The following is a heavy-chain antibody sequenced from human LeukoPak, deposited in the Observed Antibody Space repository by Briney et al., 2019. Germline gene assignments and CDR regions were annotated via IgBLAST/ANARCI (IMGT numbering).Heavy chain of an antibody. Sequence: SETLSLTCPVSSGSISSYYWSWIRQPPGKGLEWIGYIYYKGSTNYNPSLKSRVIISVDTSKNQFSLKLSSVTAADTAVYYCAREGDVDRAAFDIWGQGTMVTVSS. CDR1: SGSISSYY. CDR2: IYYKGST. J-gene: IGHJ3*02. D-gene: IGHD5-12*01. V-gene: IGHV4-59*12. CDR3: AREGDVDRAAFDI.